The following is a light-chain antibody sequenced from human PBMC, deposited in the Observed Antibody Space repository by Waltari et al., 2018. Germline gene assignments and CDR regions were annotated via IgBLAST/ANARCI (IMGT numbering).Light chain of an antibody. CDR3: SSYTSISTSVV. Sequence: QSALTQPASVSGSPGQSITISCTGTSSDVGGYDFVSWYQQYPGKAPKLVIYDVYYRPLGVSHRFSASKSGNTASLTISGLQTEDEADYCCSSYTSISTSVVFGGGTKLTVL. CDR1: SSDVGGYDF. V-gene: IGLV2-14*03. J-gene: IGLJ2*01. CDR2: DVY.